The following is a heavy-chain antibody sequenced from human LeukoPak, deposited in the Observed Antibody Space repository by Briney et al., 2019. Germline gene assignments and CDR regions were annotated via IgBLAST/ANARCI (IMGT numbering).Heavy chain of an antibody. CDR3: ARDPWDYDSSGYYYAGGWFDY. J-gene: IGHJ4*02. V-gene: IGHV4-38-2*02. D-gene: IGHD3-22*01. CDR1: GYSISSGYY. Sequence: SETLSLTCTVSGYSISSGYYWGWIRQPPGKGLEWIGSIYHSGSTYYNPSLKSRVTISVDTSKNQFSLKLSSVTAADTAVYYCARDPWDYDSSGYYYAGGWFDYWGQGTLVTVSS. CDR2: IYHSGST.